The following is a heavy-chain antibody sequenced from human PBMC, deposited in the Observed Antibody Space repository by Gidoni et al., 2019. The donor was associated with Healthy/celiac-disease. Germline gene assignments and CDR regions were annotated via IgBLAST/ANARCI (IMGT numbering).Heavy chain of an antibody. CDR1: GGTFSSYA. V-gene: IGHV1-69*04. J-gene: IGHJ5*02. CDR2: IIPILGIA. D-gene: IGHD3-10*01. CDR3: AISRGLLWFGELSGSPGLDGWFDP. Sequence: QVQLVQSGAEVKKPGSSVKVSCKASGGTFSSYALSWVRQAPGQGLEWMGRIIPILGIANYAQKFQGRVTITADKSTSTAYMELSSLRSEDTAVYYCAISRGLLWFGELSGSPGLDGWFDPWGQGTLVTVSS.